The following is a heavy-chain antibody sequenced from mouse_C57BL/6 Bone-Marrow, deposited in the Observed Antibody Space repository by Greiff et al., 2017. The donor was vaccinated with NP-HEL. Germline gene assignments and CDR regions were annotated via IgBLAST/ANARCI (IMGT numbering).Heavy chain of an antibody. J-gene: IGHJ2*01. V-gene: IGHV1-81*01. CDR2: IYPRSGNT. CDR3: ARSGYYLYYFDY. Sequence: QVQLQQSGAELARPGASVKLSCKASGYTFTSYGISWVKQRTGQGLEWIGEIYPRSGNTYYNEKFKGKATLTADKSSSTAYMELRSLTSEDSAVYFCARSGYYLYYFDYWGQGTTLTVSS. D-gene: IGHD2-3*01. CDR1: GYTFTSYG.